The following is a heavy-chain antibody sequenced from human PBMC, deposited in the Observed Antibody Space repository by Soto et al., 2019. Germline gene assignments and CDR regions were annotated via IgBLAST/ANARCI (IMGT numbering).Heavy chain of an antibody. J-gene: IGHJ3*02. CDR2: IIPIFGTA. V-gene: IGHV1-69*13. Sequence: SVKVSCKASGGTFSSYAISWVRQAPGQGLEWMGGIIPIFGTANYAQKFQGRVTITADESTSTAYMELRSLRSDDTAVYYCARDGRRGGGSDDFFNIWGQGKMFTVS. D-gene: IGHD6-19*01. CDR3: ARDGRRGGGSDDFFNI. CDR1: GGTFSSYA.